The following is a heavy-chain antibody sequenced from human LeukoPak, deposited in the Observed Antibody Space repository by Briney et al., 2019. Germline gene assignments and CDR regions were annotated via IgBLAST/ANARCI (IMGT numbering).Heavy chain of an antibody. V-gene: IGHV3-9*01. CDR1: GFTFDDYA. D-gene: IGHD3-10*01. Sequence: GGSLRLSCAASGFTFDDYAMHWVRQAPGKGLEWVSGISWNSGSIGYADSVKGRFTISRDNAKNSLYLQMNSLRAEDTAVYYCAKDDYGSLQYFDYWGQGTLVTVSS. J-gene: IGHJ4*02. CDR2: ISWNSGSI. CDR3: AKDDYGSLQYFDY.